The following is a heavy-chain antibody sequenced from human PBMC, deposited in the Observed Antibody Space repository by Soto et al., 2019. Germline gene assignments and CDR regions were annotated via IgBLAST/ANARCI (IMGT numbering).Heavy chain of an antibody. Sequence: GGSLRLSCAASGFTFSSYGMHWVRQAPGKGLEWVAVISYDGSNKYYADSVKGRFTISRDNSKNTLYLQMNSLRAEDTAVYYCAKDHRYCSSTSCYGVRLNGMDVWGQGTTVTVSS. J-gene: IGHJ6*02. V-gene: IGHV3-30*18. D-gene: IGHD2-2*01. CDR3: AKDHRYCSSTSCYGVRLNGMDV. CDR1: GFTFSSYG. CDR2: ISYDGSNK.